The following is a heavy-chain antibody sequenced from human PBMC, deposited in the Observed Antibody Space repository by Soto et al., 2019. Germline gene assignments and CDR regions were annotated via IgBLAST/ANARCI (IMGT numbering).Heavy chain of an antibody. CDR3: ARQGTSHSPSKPPRHNWFDP. Sequence: QVQLQQWGAGLLKPSETLSLTCAVYGGSFSGYYWSWIRQPPGKGLEWIGEINHSGSTNYNPSLKSRVTISVATSKNQFSLKLSSVTAADTAVYYCARQGTSHSPSKPPRHNWFDPWGQGTLVTVSS. D-gene: IGHD2-2*01. J-gene: IGHJ5*02. CDR2: INHSGST. V-gene: IGHV4-34*01. CDR1: GGSFSGYY.